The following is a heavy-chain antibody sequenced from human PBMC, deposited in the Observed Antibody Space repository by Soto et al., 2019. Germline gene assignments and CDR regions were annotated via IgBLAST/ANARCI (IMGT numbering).Heavy chain of an antibody. CDR1: GYTFTSYD. V-gene: IGHV1-8*01. Sequence: QVQLVQSGADVKKPGTSVKVSCKASGYTFTSYDINWVRQATGQGLEGMGWMNPNSGNTGYAQKFQGRVTMTRNTSISTAYMELSSLRSEVTSVYYCAREKVGAVDYWGQGTLVTVSS. J-gene: IGHJ4*02. CDR3: AREKVGAVDY. CDR2: MNPNSGNT. D-gene: IGHD1-26*01.